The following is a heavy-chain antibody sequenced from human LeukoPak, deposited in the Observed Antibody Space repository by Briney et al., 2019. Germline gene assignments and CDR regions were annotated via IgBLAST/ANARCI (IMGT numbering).Heavy chain of an antibody. CDR3: ARESGAELLSRRRGYFDY. D-gene: IGHD2-15*01. CDR1: GFTVSSNY. Sequence: GGSLRLSCAASGFTVSSNYMTWVRQAPGKGLEWVSIIYSGGSTYYADSVKGRFTISRDNSKNTLYLQMNSLRVEDTALYYCARESGAELLSRRRGYFDYWGQGTLVTVSS. CDR2: IYSGGST. V-gene: IGHV3-53*01. J-gene: IGHJ4*02.